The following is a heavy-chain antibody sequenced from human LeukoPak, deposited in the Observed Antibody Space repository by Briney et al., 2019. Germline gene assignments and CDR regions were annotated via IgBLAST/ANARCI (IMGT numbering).Heavy chain of an antibody. Sequence: SVKVSCKASGGTFSSYAISWVRQAPGQGLEWMGGIIPIFGTANYAQKFQGRVTITADESTSTAYMELSSLRSEDTAVYYCAREHQEYSGSSRFDPWGQGTLVTVSS. CDR3: AREHQEYSGSSRFDP. V-gene: IGHV1-69*13. D-gene: IGHD1-26*01. J-gene: IGHJ5*02. CDR1: GGTFSSYA. CDR2: IIPIFGTA.